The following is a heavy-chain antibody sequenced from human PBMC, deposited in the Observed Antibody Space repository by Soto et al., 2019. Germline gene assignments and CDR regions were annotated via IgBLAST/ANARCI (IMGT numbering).Heavy chain of an antibody. D-gene: IGHD3-16*02. CDR2: IKSKTDGGTT. J-gene: IGHJ4*02. V-gene: IGHV3-15*01. CDR3: AKGGGSYRLFDS. CDR1: GFTFSNAW. Sequence: EVQLVESGGGLVKPGGSLRLSCAASGFTFSNAWMSWVRQAPGKGLEWVGRIKSKTDGGTTDYAAPVKGRFTISRDNSKNTLYLQMNSLRGEDTAVYYCAKGGGSYRLFDSWGQGTLVTVDS.